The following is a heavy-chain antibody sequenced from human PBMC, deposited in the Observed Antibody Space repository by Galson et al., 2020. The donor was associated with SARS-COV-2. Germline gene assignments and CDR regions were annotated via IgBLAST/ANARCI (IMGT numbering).Heavy chain of an antibody. CDR2: ISGSGGST. CDR3: AAKRDPYDFWSGYYLY. D-gene: IGHD3-3*01. CDR1: GFTFSSYA. Sequence: GESLKISCAASGFTFSSYAMSWVRQAPGKGLEWVSAISGSGGSTYYADSVKGRLTISRDNSKNTLYLQMNSLRAEDTAVYYCAAKRDPYDFWSGYYLYWGQGTLVTVSS. J-gene: IGHJ4*02. V-gene: IGHV3-23*01.